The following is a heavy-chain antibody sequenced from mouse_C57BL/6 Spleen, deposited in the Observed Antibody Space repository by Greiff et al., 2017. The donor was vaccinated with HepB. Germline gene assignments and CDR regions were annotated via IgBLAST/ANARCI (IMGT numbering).Heavy chain of an antibody. V-gene: IGHV3-5*01. CDR1: GISITTGNYR. J-gene: IGHJ1*03. Sequence: EVKVIESGPGLVKPSQTVFLTCTVTGISITTGNYRWSWIRQFPGNKLEWIGYIYYSGTITYNPSLTSRTTITRDTPKNQFFLEMNSLTAEDTATYYCARDRIYYEGYFDVWGTGTTVTVSS. CDR3: ARDRIYYEGYFDV. CDR2: IYYSGTI. D-gene: IGHD2-4*01.